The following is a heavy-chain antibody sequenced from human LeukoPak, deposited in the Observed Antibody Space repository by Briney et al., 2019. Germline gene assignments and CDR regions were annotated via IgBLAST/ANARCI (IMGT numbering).Heavy chain of an antibody. CDR1: GDSISSRSYY. J-gene: IGHJ2*01. V-gene: IGHV4-61*05. Sequence: SETLSLTCTVSGDSISSRSYYWGWIRQPPGKGLEWIAYIYYSGSTNYNPSLKSRVTISVDTSKNQFSLKLSSVTAADTAVYYCARVYYSNSYDYWYFDLWGRGTLVTVSS. D-gene: IGHD6-13*01. CDR3: ARVYYSNSYDYWYFDL. CDR2: IYYSGST.